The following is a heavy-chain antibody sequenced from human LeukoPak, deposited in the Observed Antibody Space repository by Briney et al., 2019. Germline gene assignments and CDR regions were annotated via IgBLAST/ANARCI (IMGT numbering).Heavy chain of an antibody. CDR3: AKDCGGDGQVYK. Sequence: GGTLRLSCAASGFTFSSYGMRWVRQAPGKGLEWVASLYYDGTNQNYADSVKGRSTISNDNSKSTLYWQMTHLRTDATAFYYVAKDCGGDGQVYKWGQGSLVTVSS. CDR2: LYYDGTNQ. D-gene: IGHD2-21*02. V-gene: IGHV3-30*02. CDR1: GFTFSSYG. J-gene: IGHJ4*02.